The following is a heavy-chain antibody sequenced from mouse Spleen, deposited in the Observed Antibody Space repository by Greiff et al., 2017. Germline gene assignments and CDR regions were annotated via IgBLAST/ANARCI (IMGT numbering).Heavy chain of an antibody. CDR1: GFSLTSYG. Sequence: QVQLKQSGPSLVQPSQSLSITCTVSGFSLTSYGVHWVRQSPGKGLEWLGVIWRGGSTDYNAAFMSRLSITKDNSKSQVFFKMNSLQADDTAIYYCAKAGTYYRYVFDYWGQGTTLTVSS. J-gene: IGHJ2*01. V-gene: IGHV2-5-1*01. D-gene: IGHD2-14*01. CDR2: IWRGGST. CDR3: AKAGTYYRYVFDY.